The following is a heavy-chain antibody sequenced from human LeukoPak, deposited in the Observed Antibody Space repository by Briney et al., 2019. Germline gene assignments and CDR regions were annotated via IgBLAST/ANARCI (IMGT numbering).Heavy chain of an antibody. V-gene: IGHV3-33*01. J-gene: IGHJ4*02. CDR2: IWYDGSNK. CDR3: ARDPYLPSRIAGAGTLT. Sequence: GRSLRLSWAASEFTFSSYGMHWVRQAPGKGRGWVAVIWYDGSNKYYADSVKGRFTISRDNSKNPLYLQMNSLRAEDTAVYYCARDPYLPSRIAGAGTLTWGQGTLVTVSS. CDR1: EFTFSSYG. D-gene: IGHD6-19*01.